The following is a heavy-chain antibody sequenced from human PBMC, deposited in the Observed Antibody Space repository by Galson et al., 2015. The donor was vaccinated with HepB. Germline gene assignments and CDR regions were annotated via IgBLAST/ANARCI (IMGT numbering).Heavy chain of an antibody. D-gene: IGHD3-22*01. V-gene: IGHV3-30*18. J-gene: IGHJ4*02. CDR2: ISYDGSNK. CDR3: AKDPPPPNTYETDY. CDR1: GFTFSSYG. Sequence: SLRLSCAASGFTFSSYGMHWVRQAPGKGLEWVAVISYDGSNKYYADSVKGRFTISRDNSKNTLYLQMNSLRAEDTAVYYCAKDPPPPNTYETDYWGQGTLVTVSS.